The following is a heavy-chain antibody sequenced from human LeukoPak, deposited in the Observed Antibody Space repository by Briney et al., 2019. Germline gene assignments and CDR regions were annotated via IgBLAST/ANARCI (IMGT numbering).Heavy chain of an antibody. Sequence: GGSLRLSCAASGFTFSPYNMHWVRQAPGKGLEWVAVISYDGSNKYYADSVKGRFTISRDNSKNTLYLQMNSLRAEDTAVYYCARARLAYSSGWTEYFQHWGQGTLVTVSS. CDR2: ISYDGSNK. V-gene: IGHV3-30-3*01. J-gene: IGHJ1*01. CDR3: ARARLAYSSGWTEYFQH. D-gene: IGHD6-19*01. CDR1: GFTFSPYN.